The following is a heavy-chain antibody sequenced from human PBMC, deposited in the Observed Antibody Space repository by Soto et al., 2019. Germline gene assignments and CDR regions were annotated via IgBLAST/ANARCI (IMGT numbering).Heavy chain of an antibody. CDR2: VYHDGGN. D-gene: IGHD6-19*01. V-gene: IGHV4-4*02. J-gene: IGHJ3*02. CDR1: GVAINIPYW. Sequence: QVHLQESGPGLVKPSETLSLPCSFSGVAINIPYWWTWVRQPPGKGPVWIGDVYHDGGNNYNPSLMSRVAISLDRATHHFSLSRTAVTAAATATYDCAYGPGWYRLEIWCQGRRVPVST. CDR3: AYGPGWYRLEI.